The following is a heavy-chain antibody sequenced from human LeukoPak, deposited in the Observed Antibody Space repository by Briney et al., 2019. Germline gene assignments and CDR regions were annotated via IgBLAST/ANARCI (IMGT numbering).Heavy chain of an antibody. D-gene: IGHD3-22*01. CDR1: GFTFSNFG. J-gene: IGHJ4*02. CDR3: AKTNGYYDY. Sequence: GGSLRLSCAASGFTFSNFGMSWVRQAPGRGLEWVSGISGGGDTTYYAESVKGRFTISRDNSKNILFLQMNSLSAEDTAVYYCAKTNGYYDYWGQGTLVAVSS. V-gene: IGHV3-23*01. CDR2: ISGGGDTT.